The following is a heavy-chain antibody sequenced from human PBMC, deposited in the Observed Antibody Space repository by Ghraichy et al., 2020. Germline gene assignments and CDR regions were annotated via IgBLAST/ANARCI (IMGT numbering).Heavy chain of an antibody. CDR1: GFTFSSSW. CDR2: IKEDGSDK. D-gene: IGHD2/OR15-2a*01. CDR3: ARDFYGPRDY. J-gene: IGHJ4*02. V-gene: IGHV3-7*03. Sequence: SLRLSCAASGFTFSSSWMSWVRQAPGKGLEWVATIKEDGSDKLYVDSVKGRFTISRDNAKSSLFLQMNSLRAEDTAVYYCARDFYGPRDYCGQGTLVTV.